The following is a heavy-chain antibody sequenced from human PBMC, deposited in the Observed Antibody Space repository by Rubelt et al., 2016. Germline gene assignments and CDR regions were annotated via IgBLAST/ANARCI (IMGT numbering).Heavy chain of an antibody. D-gene: IGHD5-18*01. CDR3: ARGYNYGPQYDF. J-gene: IGHJ4*02. V-gene: IGHV4-59*04. CDR2: SNDSGST. Sequence: QVQLQESGPGLVKPSETLSLTCTVSGGSISSYYWSWIRQPPGKGLEWIGDSNDSGSTNYNPSLKSRVTISVDTFKNQSSLKLSSVTAADTAVYYCARGYNYGPQYDFWGQGTLVTVSS. CDR1: GGSISSYY.